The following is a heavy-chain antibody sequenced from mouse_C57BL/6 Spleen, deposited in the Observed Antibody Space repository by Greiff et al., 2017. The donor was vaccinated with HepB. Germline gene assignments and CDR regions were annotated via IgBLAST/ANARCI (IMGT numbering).Heavy chain of an antibody. CDR3: ARPPDYDYDGTWFAY. V-gene: IGHV7-3*01. D-gene: IGHD2-4*01. Sequence: EVKVIESGGGLVQPGGSLSLSCAASGFTFTDYYMSWVRQPPGKALEWLGFIRNKANGYTTEYSASVKGRFTISRDNSQSILYLQMNALRAEDSATYYCARPPDYDYDGTWFAYWGQGTLVTVSA. CDR1: GFTFTDYY. CDR2: IRNKANGYTT. J-gene: IGHJ3*01.